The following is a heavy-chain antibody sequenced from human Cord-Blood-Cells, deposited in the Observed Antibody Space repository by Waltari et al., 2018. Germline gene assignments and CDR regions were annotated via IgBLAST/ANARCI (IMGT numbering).Heavy chain of an antibody. CDR2: INHSGST. V-gene: IGHV4-34*01. D-gene: IGHD7-27*01. Sequence: QVQLQQWGAGLLKPSATLSLTCAVYGGSFSGYYWSWIRQPPGKGLEWIGEINHSGSTNYNPSLKSRVTISVDTSKNQFSLKLSSVTAADTAVYYCAREPGDYYFDYWGQGTLVTVSS. J-gene: IGHJ4*02. CDR1: GGSFSGYY. CDR3: AREPGDYYFDY.